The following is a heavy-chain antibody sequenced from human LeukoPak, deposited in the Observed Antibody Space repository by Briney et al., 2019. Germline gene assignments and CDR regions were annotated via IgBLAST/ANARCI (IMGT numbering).Heavy chain of an antibody. Sequence: GGSLRLSCAASGFTFSSYEMNWVRQAPGKGLEWVSYISSSGSTIYYADSVKGRFTISRDNAKNSLFLELSSLRPEDTAVYFCTRDQGVRYAFDIWGQGSVVSVSS. CDR3: TRDQGVRYAFDI. CDR2: ISSSGSTI. J-gene: IGHJ4*02. D-gene: IGHD2-2*01. V-gene: IGHV3-48*03. CDR1: GFTFSSYE.